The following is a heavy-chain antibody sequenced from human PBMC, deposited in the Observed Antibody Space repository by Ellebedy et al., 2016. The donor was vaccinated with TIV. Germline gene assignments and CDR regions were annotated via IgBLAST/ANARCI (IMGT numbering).Heavy chain of an antibody. CDR2: ISYDGSNK. J-gene: IGHJ3*02. CDR3: AASGPRMAVGAFDI. Sequence: GESLKISXAASGFTFSSYAMHWVRQAPGKGLEWVAVISYDGSNKYYADSVKGRFTISRDNSKNTLYLQMNSLRAEDTAVYYCAASGPRMAVGAFDIWGQGTMVTVSS. V-gene: IGHV3-30-3*01. D-gene: IGHD4-23*01. CDR1: GFTFSSYA.